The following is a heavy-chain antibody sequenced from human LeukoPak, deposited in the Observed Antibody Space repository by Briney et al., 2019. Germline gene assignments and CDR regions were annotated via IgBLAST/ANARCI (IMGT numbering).Heavy chain of an antibody. CDR2: IYYSGST. V-gene: IGHV4-59*01. CDR3: ARSGGFVGLYYFDY. D-gene: IGHD3-16*01. CDR1: GGSISSYY. J-gene: IGHJ4*02. Sequence: KPSETLSLTCTVSGGSISSYYWSWIRQPPGKGLEWIGYIYYSGSTNYNPSLKSRVTISVDTSKNQFSLKLSSVTAAGTAVYYCARSGGFVGLYYFDYWGQGTLVTVSS.